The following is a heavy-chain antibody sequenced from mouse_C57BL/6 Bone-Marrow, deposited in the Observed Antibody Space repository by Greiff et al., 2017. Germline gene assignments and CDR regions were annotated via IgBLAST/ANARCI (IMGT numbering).Heavy chain of an antibody. CDR1: GYTFTSYW. J-gene: IGHJ4*01. V-gene: IGHV1-55*01. Sequence: QVQLQQSGAELVKPGASVKMSCKASGYTFTSYWITWVKQRPGQGLEWIGDIYPGSGSTNYNEKFKSKATLTVDTSSSTAYMQLSSLTSEDSAVYYCARSHYDGSSYDARDYWGQGTSVTVSS. D-gene: IGHD1-1*01. CDR2: IYPGSGST. CDR3: ARSHYDGSSYDARDY.